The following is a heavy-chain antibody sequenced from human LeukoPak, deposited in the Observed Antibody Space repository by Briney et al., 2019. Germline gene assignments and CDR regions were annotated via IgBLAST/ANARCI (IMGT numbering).Heavy chain of an antibody. CDR3: AREREGWFGSRGMDV. CDR2: IWYDGSNK. J-gene: IGHJ6*02. CDR1: GFTFSSYG. Sequence: GGSLRLSCAASGFTFSSYGMHWVRQAPGKGLEWVAVIWYDGSNKYYADSVKGRFTISRDNSKNTLYLQMNSLRAEDTAVYYCAREREGWFGSRGMDVWGQGTTVTVSS. D-gene: IGHD3-10*01. V-gene: IGHV3-33*01.